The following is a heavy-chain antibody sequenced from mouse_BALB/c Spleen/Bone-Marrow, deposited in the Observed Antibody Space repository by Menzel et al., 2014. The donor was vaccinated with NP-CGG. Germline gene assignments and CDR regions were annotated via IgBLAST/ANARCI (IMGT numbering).Heavy chain of an antibody. Sequence: DVKLVESGAELVRPGALVKLSCKASGFNIXDYYMHWVKQRPEQGLEWIGWIDPENGNTIYDPKFQGKASIAADTSSNTASLHLSSLTSEDTAVYYCAPIYDGYYVAWFAYWGQGTLVTVSA. CDR1: GFNIXDYY. J-gene: IGHJ3*01. CDR3: APIYDGYYVAWFAY. D-gene: IGHD2-3*01. CDR2: IDPENGNT. V-gene: IGHV14-1*02.